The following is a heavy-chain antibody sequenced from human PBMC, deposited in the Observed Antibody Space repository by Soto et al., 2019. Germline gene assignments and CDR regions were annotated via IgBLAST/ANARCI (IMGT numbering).Heavy chain of an antibody. CDR3: ARDNSSPKYFQH. CDR1: GFTFSSYE. V-gene: IGHV3-48*03. D-gene: IGHD6-13*01. Sequence: EVQLVESGGGLVQPGGSLRLSCAASGFTFSSYEMNWVRQAPGKGLEWVSYISSSGSTIYYADSVKGRFTISRDNAKNSLYLQMNSLRAEDTTVYYCARDNSSPKYFQHWGQGTLVTVSS. CDR2: ISSSGSTI. J-gene: IGHJ1*01.